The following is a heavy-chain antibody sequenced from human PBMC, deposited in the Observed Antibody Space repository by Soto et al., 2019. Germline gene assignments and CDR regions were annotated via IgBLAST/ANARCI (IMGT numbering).Heavy chain of an antibody. V-gene: IGHV4-4*02. CDR2: IYHSGST. CDR1: GGSISSSNW. D-gene: IGHD1-26*01. CDR3: ARVSGSYYYGMDV. J-gene: IGHJ6*02. Sequence: QVQLQESGPGLVKPSGTLSLTCAVSGGSISSSNWWSWVRQPPGKGLEWIGEIYHSGSTNYNPSLKRRVTISVDKSTNQFSLKLSSVTAADTAVYYCARVSGSYYYGMDVWGQGTTVTVSS.